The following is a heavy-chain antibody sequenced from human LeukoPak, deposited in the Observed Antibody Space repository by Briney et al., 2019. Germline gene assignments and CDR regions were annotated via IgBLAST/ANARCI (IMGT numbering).Heavy chain of an antibody. J-gene: IGHJ4*02. CDR2: ISSSSSCI. CDR1: GFTFSSYS. V-gene: IGHV3-21*01. Sequence: PGGSLRLSCAASGFTFSSYSMNWVRQAPGKGLEWVSSISSSSSCIYYADSVKGRFTISRDNAKNSLYLQMNSLRAEDTAVYYCAGDWELLGRGEDYWGQGTLVTVSS. D-gene: IGHD1-26*01. CDR3: AGDWELLGRGEDY.